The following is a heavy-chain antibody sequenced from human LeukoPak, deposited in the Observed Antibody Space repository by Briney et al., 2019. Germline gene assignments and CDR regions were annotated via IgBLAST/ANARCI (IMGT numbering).Heavy chain of an antibody. D-gene: IGHD3-22*01. CDR1: GFTFGDYA. CDR3: TRVDSDSSGYPDY. V-gene: IGHV3-49*03. J-gene: IGHJ4*02. Sequence: DPGGSLRLSCTASGFTFGDYAMSWFRQAPGKGLEWVGFIRSKAYGGTTEYAASVKGRFTISRDDSKSIAYLQMNSLKTEDTAVYYCTRVDSDSSGYPDYWGQGTPVTVSS. CDR2: IRSKAYGGTT.